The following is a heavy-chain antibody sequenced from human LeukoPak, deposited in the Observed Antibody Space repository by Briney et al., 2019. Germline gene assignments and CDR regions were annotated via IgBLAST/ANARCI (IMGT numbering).Heavy chain of an antibody. J-gene: IGHJ4*02. D-gene: IGHD6-19*01. Sequence: GGSLTLSCAASGFTFSNFWMTWVRQAPGKGLEWVAIIKQDGSQKYYVDSVKGRFTISRDNARNSLYLQMNSLRTEDTAVYWAVAGTTYWGQGTLVTVSS. V-gene: IGHV3-7*05. CDR3: VAGTTY. CDR1: GFTFSNFW. CDR2: IKQDGSQK.